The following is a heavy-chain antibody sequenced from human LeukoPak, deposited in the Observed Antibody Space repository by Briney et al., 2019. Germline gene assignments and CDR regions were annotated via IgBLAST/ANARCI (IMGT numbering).Heavy chain of an antibody. Sequence: ASVKVSCKASGYTFTSYGISWVRQAPGQALEWMGILTPNSGDTTYAQKFQGRITMTRDTSTSTAYMELRSLRSDDTAVYYCARDGYYYDSSGYHRIWGQGTLVTVSS. V-gene: IGHV1-18*01. CDR3: ARDGYYYDSSGYHRI. CDR1: GYTFTSYG. D-gene: IGHD3-22*01. J-gene: IGHJ4*02. CDR2: LTPNSGDT.